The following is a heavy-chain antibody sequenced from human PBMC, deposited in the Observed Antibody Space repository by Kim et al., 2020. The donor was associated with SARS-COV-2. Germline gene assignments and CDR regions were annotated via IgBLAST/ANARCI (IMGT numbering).Heavy chain of an antibody. D-gene: IGHD6-19*01. J-gene: IGHJ6*02. Sequence: ASVKVSCKASGYTFTSYDINWVRQATGQGLEWMGWMNPNSGNTGYAQKFQGRVTMTRNTSISTAYMELSSLRSEDMAVYYCASRSYIAVAGYYYYYGMDVWGQGTTVTVSS. CDR1: GYTFTSYD. CDR2: MNPNSGNT. V-gene: IGHV1-8*01. CDR3: ASRSYIAVAGYYYYYGMDV.